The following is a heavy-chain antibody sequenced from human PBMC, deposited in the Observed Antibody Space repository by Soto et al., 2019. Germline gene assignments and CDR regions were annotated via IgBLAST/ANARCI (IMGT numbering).Heavy chain of an antibody. D-gene: IGHD1-26*01. CDR1: GGSISTYY. CDR2: VHDRATT. Sequence: QVHLQESGPGLVKPSETLSLTCTVSGGSISTYYWSWIRPPPGKGLEWIGYVHDRATTRYNPSLRTRVTISAATSKNHFSLSPSSVTAADTPVYCCARIRSLYRCGRTDDWGQRILVTGSA. CDR3: ARIRSLYRCGRTDD. J-gene: IGHJ4*02. V-gene: IGHV4-59*08.